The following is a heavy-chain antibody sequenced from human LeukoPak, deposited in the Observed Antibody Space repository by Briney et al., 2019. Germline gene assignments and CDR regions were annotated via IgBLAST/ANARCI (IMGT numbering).Heavy chain of an antibody. CDR2: FSSSSSYI. D-gene: IGHD6-19*01. J-gene: IGHJ4*02. Sequence: PGGSLRLSCAASGFTFSSYSMNWVRQAPGKGLEWVSSFSSSSSYIYYADSVKGRFTISRDNAKNSLYLQMNSLRAEDTAVYYCAREGLAVAGTAYFDYWGQGTLVTVSS. CDR1: GFTFSSYS. CDR3: AREGLAVAGTAYFDY. V-gene: IGHV3-21*01.